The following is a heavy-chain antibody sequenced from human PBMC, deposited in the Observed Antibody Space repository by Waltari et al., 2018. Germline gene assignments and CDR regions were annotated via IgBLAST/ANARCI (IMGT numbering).Heavy chain of an antibody. CDR3: ASGVSVVRVY. CDR1: GFTVSSNY. D-gene: IGHD2-15*01. CDR2: ISIVGST. J-gene: IGHJ4*02. Sequence: EVQLVESGGGLIQPGGSLRLSCAASGFTVSSNYMSWVRQAPGKGLEGVSVISIVGSTFYADSVKCRFTISRDNSKNTLYLQMNSLRAEYTAVYYCASGVSVVRVYWGQGTLVTVSS. V-gene: IGHV3-53*01.